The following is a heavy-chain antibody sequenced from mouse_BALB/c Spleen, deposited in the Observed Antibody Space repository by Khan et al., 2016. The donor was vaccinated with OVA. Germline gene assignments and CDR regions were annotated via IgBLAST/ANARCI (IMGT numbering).Heavy chain of an antibody. CDR2: INPSNGYT. V-gene: IGHV1-4*01. CDR1: GYTFTSYT. J-gene: IGHJ3*01. Sequence: QVHVKQSGAELARPGASLKMSCKASGYTFTSYTIHWIKLGPGQGLEWIGYINPSNGYTNYNQKFKDKATLTADKSSTTAYMQLSSLTSDDSAVYNCVRDGAYHRNDGWFAYWGQGTLVTVSA. CDR3: VRDGAYHRNDGWFAY. D-gene: IGHD2-14*01.